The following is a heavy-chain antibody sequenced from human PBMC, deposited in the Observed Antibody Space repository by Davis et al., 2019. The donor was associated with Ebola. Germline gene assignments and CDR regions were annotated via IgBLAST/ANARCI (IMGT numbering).Heavy chain of an antibody. J-gene: IGHJ3*02. V-gene: IGHV3-15*01. CDR3: TTDRYATFDI. D-gene: IGHD2-8*01. CDR2: IKSKTDGGTR. CDR1: GFTFRNYA. Sequence: GGSLRPSCAASGFTFRNYAMHWVRQAPDKGLEWVGRIKSKTDGGTRDYAAPVKGRFTISRDDSKNTLYLQMNSLKTEDTAVYYCTTDRYATFDIWGQGTMVTVSS.